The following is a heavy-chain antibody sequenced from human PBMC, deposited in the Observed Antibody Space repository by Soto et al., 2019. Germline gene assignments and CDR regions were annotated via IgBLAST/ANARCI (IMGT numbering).Heavy chain of an antibody. J-gene: IGHJ4*02. V-gene: IGHV4-61*08. CDR2: IYYSGST. CDR3: ATSGGGRYLY. CDR1: GGSISSGGYS. D-gene: IGHD6-19*01. Sequence: PSEILSLTCAVSGGSISSGGYSWSWIRQPPGKGLEWIGYIYYSGSTNYNPSLKSRVTMTRNTSINTAYIELSSLTSDDTAVYYCATSGGGRYLYWGQGTLVTVSS.